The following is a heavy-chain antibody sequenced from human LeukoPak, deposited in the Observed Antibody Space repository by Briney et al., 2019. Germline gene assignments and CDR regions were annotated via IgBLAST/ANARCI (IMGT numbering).Heavy chain of an antibody. CDR2: ISRSGGTT. CDR3: AKGAAYCGSDCFLYYFNY. CDR1: GFTYTTFA. Sequence: QPGGSLRLSCAASGFTYTTFAMSWVRQAPGKGLECVSGISRSGGTTSYADSVEGRFTISRDNSKNMLFLQMNSLRAEDSAVYYCAKGAAYCGSDCFLYYFNYWGQGTLVTVSS. V-gene: IGHV3-23*01. D-gene: IGHD2-21*02. J-gene: IGHJ4*02.